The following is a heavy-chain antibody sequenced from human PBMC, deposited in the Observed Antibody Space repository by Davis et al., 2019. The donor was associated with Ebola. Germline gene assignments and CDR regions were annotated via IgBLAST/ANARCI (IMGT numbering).Heavy chain of an antibody. CDR1: GFTFSGSA. Sequence: LSLTCAASGFTFSGSAMHWVRQASGKGLEWVGRIRSKANSYATAYAASVKGRFTISRDDSKNTAYLQMNSLKTEDTAVYYCTQTSGDVDYWGQGTLVTVSS. CDR2: IRSKANSYAT. V-gene: IGHV3-73*01. D-gene: IGHD4-17*01. CDR3: TQTSGDVDY. J-gene: IGHJ4*02.